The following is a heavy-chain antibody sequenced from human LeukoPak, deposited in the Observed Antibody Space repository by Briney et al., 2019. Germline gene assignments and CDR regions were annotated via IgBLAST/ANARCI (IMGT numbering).Heavy chain of an antibody. CDR2: INPNSGDT. Sequence: GASAKVSCKASGYTFTGYYMHWVRQAPGQGLEWMGWINPNSGDTNYAQKFQGRVTMTRDTSINTAYMELSRLRTDDTAVYYCAKNPYEYYFDYWGQGTLVTVSS. V-gene: IGHV1-2*02. CDR3: AKNPYEYYFDY. J-gene: IGHJ4*02. CDR1: GYTFTGYY. D-gene: IGHD5-12*01.